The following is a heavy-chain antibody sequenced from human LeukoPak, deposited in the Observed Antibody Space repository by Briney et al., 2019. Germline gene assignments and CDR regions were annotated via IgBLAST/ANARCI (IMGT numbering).Heavy chain of an antibody. CDR3: AREYDSRARFDS. D-gene: IGHD6-13*01. Sequence: GGSLRLSCAGSGDGFTRHTMNWVRRAPGKGLEWISYIWSTGEYIYYADSVKGRFTISRDDARTSVYLQMNSLRVEDTAIYYCAREYDSRARFDSWGQGTLVTVSS. CDR1: GDGFTRHT. J-gene: IGHJ4*02. V-gene: IGHV3-21*05. CDR2: IWSTGEYI.